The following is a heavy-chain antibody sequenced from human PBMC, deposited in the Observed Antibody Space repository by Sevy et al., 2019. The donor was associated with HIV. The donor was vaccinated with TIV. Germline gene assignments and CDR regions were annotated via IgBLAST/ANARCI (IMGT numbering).Heavy chain of an antibody. Sequence: ASVKVSCKASGYTFTGYYMHWVRQAPGQGLEWRGWINPNSGGTNYAQKFQGRVTLTRDTSISTAYMELSRLRYDDTAIYYCARAIRTNYYFDYWGQGTLVTVSS. CDR3: ARAIRTNYYFDY. CDR1: GYTFTGYY. CDR2: INPNSGGT. J-gene: IGHJ4*02. D-gene: IGHD1-7*01. V-gene: IGHV1-2*02.